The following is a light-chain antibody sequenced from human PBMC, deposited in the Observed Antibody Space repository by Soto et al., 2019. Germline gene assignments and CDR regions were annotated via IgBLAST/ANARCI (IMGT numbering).Light chain of an antibody. CDR3: QQYGRSPLT. CDR1: QSVNTRY. CDR2: GAS. Sequence: EIVLTQSPGTLSLSPGERVTLSCRASQSVNTRYLAWYQQKPGQAPRLLIYGASSRATGIPDRFSGSGSGTDFTLTISRLEPEDFAMYYCQQYGRSPLTFGGGPKVEIQ. V-gene: IGKV3-20*01. J-gene: IGKJ4*01.